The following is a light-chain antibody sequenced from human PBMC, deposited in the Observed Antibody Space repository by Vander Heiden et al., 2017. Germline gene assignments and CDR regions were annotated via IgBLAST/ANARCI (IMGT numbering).Light chain of an antibody. V-gene: IGKV1-5*03. CDR2: KAS. J-gene: IGKJ1*01. CDR3: QQYDLYSWT. Sequence: DIQMTQSPHTLSASVGERVTISCRASQTIRDSLAWYQQKPGTAPKLLIYKASTLESGVPSRFSGGQSGTEFTLTISSLQPDDFATYYCQQYDLYSWTFGHGTKVEIK. CDR1: QTIRDS.